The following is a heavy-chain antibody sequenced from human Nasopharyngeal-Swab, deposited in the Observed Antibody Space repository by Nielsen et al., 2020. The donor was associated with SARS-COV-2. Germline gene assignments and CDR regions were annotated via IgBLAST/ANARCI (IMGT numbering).Heavy chain of an antibody. CDR3: ARASGSSWDFDY. V-gene: IGHV3-7*03. D-gene: IGHD6-13*01. CDR1: GFTFSSYG. CDR2: IKQDGSEK. Sequence: GGSLRLSCAASGFTFSSYGMSWVRQAPGKGLEWVANIKQDGSEKYYVDSVKGRFTISRDNAKNSLYLQMNSLRAEDTAVYYCARASGSSWDFDYWGQGTLVTVSS. J-gene: IGHJ4*02.